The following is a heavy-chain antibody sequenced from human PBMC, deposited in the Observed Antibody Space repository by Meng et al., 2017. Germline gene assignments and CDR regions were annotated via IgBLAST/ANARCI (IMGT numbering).Heavy chain of an antibody. Sequence: QITLQVSGPTVVKHRQALKLTCTFSGFSLSTSGVGVGWIRQPPGKALEWLALIYWDDDKRYSPSLKSRLTITKDTSKNQVVLTMTNMDPVDTATYYCAHEVDINLDYWGQGTLVTVSS. V-gene: IGHV2-5*02. CDR2: IYWDDDK. CDR3: AHEVDINLDY. J-gene: IGHJ4*02. CDR1: GFSLSTSGVG. D-gene: IGHD5-12*01.